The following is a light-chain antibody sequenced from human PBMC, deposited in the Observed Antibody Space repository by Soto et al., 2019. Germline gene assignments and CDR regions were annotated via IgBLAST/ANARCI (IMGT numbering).Light chain of an antibody. CDR1: QDISNY. CDR3: QQYDNFPRAIN. Sequence: DIQMTQSPSSLSASVGYRFTIACQASQDISNYLHWYQQKPGKAPKLLIYDASNLETGVPSRFSGSGSGTDFTFTISRLQPEDIATYYCQQYDNFPRAINFGQGTRLEIK. CDR2: DAS. V-gene: IGKV1-33*01. J-gene: IGKJ5*01.